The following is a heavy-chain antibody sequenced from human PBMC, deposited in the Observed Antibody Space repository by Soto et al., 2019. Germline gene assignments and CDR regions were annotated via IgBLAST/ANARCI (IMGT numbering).Heavy chain of an antibody. CDR3: TTDSDSSMIIVRFDY. D-gene: IGHD3-22*01. J-gene: IGHJ4*02. Sequence: GGSLRLSCAASGFIFSNAWTNWVRQAPGKGLEWVGRIKSKTDGGTTDYAAPVKGRFAISRDDSKNMLYLQMNSLKIEDTAVYYCTTDSDSSMIIVRFDYWGQGTLVTVSS. CDR2: IKSKTDGGTT. V-gene: IGHV3-15*07. CDR1: GFIFSNAW.